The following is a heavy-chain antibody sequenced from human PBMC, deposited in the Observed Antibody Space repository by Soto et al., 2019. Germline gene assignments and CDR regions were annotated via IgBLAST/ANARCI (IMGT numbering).Heavy chain of an antibody. V-gene: IGHV5-51*01. Sequence: GESLKISCKGSGYIFANFWIAWVRQRPGEGLEWMGIVYSGDSDSRYSPSFQGQVTFSADKSISTAYLQLSSLEASDTAIYYCARREGRPYAMDVWGQGTTVTVSS. J-gene: IGHJ6*02. CDR3: ARREGRPYAMDV. CDR1: GYIFANFW. CDR2: VYSGDSDS.